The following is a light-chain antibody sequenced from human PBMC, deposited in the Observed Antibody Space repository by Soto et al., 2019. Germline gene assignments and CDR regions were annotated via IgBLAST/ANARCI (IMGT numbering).Light chain of an antibody. CDR3: QQYGDLPRT. Sequence: EIVMTQSPATLSVSAGERATLSCRASQSVGTNVAWYQQQHGQAPRLLIYGASTRATGVPARFSGSGSGTQFTLIISSLQSEDVAVYYCQQYGDLPRTFAQGTKVEIK. J-gene: IGKJ1*01. CDR2: GAS. CDR1: QSVGTN. V-gene: IGKV3-15*01.